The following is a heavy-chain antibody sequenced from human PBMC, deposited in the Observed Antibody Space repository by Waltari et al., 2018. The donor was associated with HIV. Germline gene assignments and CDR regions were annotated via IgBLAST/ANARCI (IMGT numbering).Heavy chain of an antibody. J-gene: IGHJ4*02. Sequence: EVQLVESGGGLVQPGGSLRLSCAASGFTFGSYSMNWARQAPGKGLEWVSYLSSSGTTIYYADSVKGRFTISRDNAKNSLYLQMNSLRDEDTAVYYCARDLIGPRIIWGQGTLVTVSS. CDR1: GFTFGSYS. CDR3: ARDLIGPRII. CDR2: LSSSGTTI. V-gene: IGHV3-48*02. D-gene: IGHD3-16*01.